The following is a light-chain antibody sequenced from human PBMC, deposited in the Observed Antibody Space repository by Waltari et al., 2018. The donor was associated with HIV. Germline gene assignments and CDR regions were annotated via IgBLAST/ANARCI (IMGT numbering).Light chain of an antibody. V-gene: IGLV1-44*01. J-gene: IGLJ2*01. CDR1: SSNIGSNT. CDR3: AAWDDSLNGHVV. CDR2: SNN. Sequence: QSVLTQPPSASGTPGPRVTISCSGSSSNIGSNTVNWYQQLPGTAPKLLIYSNNQRPSGVPDRFSGSKSGTSPSLAISGLQSEDEADYYCAAWDDSLNGHVVFGGGTKLTVL.